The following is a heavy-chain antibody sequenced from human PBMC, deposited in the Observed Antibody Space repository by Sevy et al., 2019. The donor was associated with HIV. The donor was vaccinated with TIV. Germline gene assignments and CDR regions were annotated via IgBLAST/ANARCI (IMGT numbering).Heavy chain of an antibody. CDR3: TAGVGASDFDY. D-gene: IGHD1-26*01. CDR1: GFTFSNAW. J-gene: IGHJ4*02. CDR2: IKSKTEGATR. V-gene: IGHV3-15*01. Sequence: GGSLRLSCAASGFTFSNAWMSWVRQAPGKGLEWVGRIKSKTEGATRDFAAPVKGRLLISRDDSRNTVYLQMNSLKTEDPAVYYCTAGVGASDFDYWGQGTLVTVSS.